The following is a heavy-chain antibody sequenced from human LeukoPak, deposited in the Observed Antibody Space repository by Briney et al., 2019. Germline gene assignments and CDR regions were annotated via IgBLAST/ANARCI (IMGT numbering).Heavy chain of an antibody. Sequence: SETLSLTCAVYGRSFSGYYWSWIRQPPGKGLEWIGEINHSGSTNYNPSLKSRVTISVDTSKNQFSLKLSSVTAADTAVYYCARVQSNWNETAYIYYYFDYWGQGTLVTVSS. J-gene: IGHJ4*02. D-gene: IGHD1-1*01. CDR1: GRSFSGYY. V-gene: IGHV4-34*01. CDR3: ARVQSNWNETAYIYYYFDY. CDR2: INHSGST.